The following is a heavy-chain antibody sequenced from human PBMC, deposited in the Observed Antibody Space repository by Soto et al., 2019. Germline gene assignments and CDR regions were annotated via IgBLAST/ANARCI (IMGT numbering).Heavy chain of an antibody. D-gene: IGHD3-22*01. CDR2: INHSGST. J-gene: IGHJ4*02. Sequence: GTLSLTCAVYGGSFSGYYWSWIRQPPGKGLEWIGEINHSGSTNYNPSLKSRVTISVDTSKNQFSLKLSSVTAADTAVYYCARFYYDTVGGFDYWGQGTLVTVSS. CDR1: GGSFSGYY. CDR3: ARFYYDTVGGFDY. V-gene: IGHV4-34*01.